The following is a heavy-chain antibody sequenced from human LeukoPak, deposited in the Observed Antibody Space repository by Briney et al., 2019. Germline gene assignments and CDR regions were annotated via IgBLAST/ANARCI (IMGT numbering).Heavy chain of an antibody. D-gene: IGHD3-22*01. CDR2: INPNSGGT. CDR1: GYTFTGYY. V-gene: IGHV1-2*02. Sequence: GASVKVSCKASGYTFTGYYMHWVRQAPGQGLEWMGWINPNSGGTNYAQKFQGRVTMTRDTSISTAYMELSRLRSDDTAVYYCARDPFAMIVVVSGMDVWGQGTTVTASS. CDR3: ARDPFAMIVVVSGMDV. J-gene: IGHJ6*02.